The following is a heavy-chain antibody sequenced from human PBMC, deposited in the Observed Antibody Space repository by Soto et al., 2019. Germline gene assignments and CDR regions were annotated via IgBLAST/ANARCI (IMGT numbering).Heavy chain of an antibody. J-gene: IGHJ6*02. CDR2: IIPIFDTA. V-gene: IGHV1-69*12. CDR1: GGTFSSYG. CDR3: ATEVLRYFDWSDYYGMDV. Sequence: QVQLVQSGAEVKKPGSSVKVSCKASGGTFSSYGINWVRQAPGQGLEWMGGIIPIFDTASYAQKFQGRVTIIADESTSTADMELRSLRSEDTAVYYCATEVLRYFDWSDYYGMDVWGQGTTVIVSS. D-gene: IGHD3-9*01.